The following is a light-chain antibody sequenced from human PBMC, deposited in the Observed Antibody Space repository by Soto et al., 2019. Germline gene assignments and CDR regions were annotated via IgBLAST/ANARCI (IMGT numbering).Light chain of an antibody. V-gene: IGKV1-6*02. CDR2: EAS. Sequence: TQSTLSLPVTPGEPASISCRASQGIRNDLAWHQQKPGKAPKLLIYEASTLQSGVPSRFSGSYSGTDFTLTIGSLQPEDFATYYYLQDFKYPRTFGQGTKVDIK. CDR1: QGIRND. J-gene: IGKJ1*01. CDR3: LQDFKYPRT.